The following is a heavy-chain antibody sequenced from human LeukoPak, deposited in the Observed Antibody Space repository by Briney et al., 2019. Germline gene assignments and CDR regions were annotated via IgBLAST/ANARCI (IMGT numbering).Heavy chain of an antibody. Sequence: GGSLRLSCAASGFTFSDYYMSWIRQAPGKGLEWVSYISSSGSTIYYADSVKGRFTISRDNAKNSLYLQMNSLRAEDTAVYYCARGHDFWSGSKDGGDFFDYWGQGTLVTVSS. D-gene: IGHD3-3*01. CDR1: GFTFSDYY. V-gene: IGHV3-11*04. CDR2: ISSSGSTI. J-gene: IGHJ4*02. CDR3: ARGHDFWSGSKDGGDFFDY.